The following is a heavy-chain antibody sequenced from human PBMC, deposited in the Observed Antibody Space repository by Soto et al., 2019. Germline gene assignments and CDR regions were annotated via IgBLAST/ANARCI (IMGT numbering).Heavy chain of an antibody. CDR2: ISSSSSAI. J-gene: IGHJ4*02. CDR3: ARDQGGGYPAAPNY. Sequence: EVQLVESGGGLVLPGGSLRLSCAASGFTFSSYSMNWVRQAPGKGLEWVSYISSSSSAIYFADSVKSRFTIARDNAKNSLYLQMNSLRAEDTAVYYCARDQGGGYPAAPNYWGQGTLVTVSS. D-gene: IGHD2-2*01. CDR1: GFTFSSYS. V-gene: IGHV3-48*01.